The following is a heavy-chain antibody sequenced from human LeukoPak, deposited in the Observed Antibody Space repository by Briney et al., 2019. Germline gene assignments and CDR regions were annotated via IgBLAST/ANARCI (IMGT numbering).Heavy chain of an antibody. CDR2: IGVAGEK. Sequence: GGSLRLSCAASGFTLSSYDMHWVRQATGKGLEWVSGIGVAGEKYYAGSVKGRFTISRENAKNSLYLQMDSLRAGDTAVYSCARVATNAFDIWGQGTMVTVSS. V-gene: IGHV3-13*01. J-gene: IGHJ3*02. CDR1: GFTLSSYD. CDR3: ARVATNAFDI. D-gene: IGHD1-14*01.